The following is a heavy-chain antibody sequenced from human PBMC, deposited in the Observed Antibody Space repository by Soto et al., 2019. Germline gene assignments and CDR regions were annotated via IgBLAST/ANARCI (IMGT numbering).Heavy chain of an antibody. CDR2: ISSSGSPI. Sequence: EVQLVESGGGLVQPGGSLRLSCAASGFTFSSYEMNWVRQAPGKGLEWVSYISSSGSPIYYADSVKGRFTISRDNAKNSLYLQKNSLGGEDTAVYYCARGQYSRGGGYFDYWGQETLVTVSS. V-gene: IGHV3-48*03. CDR1: GFTFSSYE. D-gene: IGHD6-13*01. J-gene: IGHJ4*02. CDR3: ARGQYSRGGGYFDY.